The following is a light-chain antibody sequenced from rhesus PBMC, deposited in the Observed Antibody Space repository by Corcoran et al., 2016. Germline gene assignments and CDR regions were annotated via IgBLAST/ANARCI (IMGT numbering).Light chain of an antibody. CDR3: QQYNSAPPYS. Sequence: DIQMTQSPSSLSASVGDRVTITCRASQGISSWLAWYQQKQGKAHKLLIYKASSLQSGVPSRLSGSGTGTDFTLTISSLQPEDFATYYCQQYNSAPPYSFGQGTKVEIK. V-gene: IGKV1-21*01. J-gene: IGKJ2*01. CDR2: KAS. CDR1: QGISSW.